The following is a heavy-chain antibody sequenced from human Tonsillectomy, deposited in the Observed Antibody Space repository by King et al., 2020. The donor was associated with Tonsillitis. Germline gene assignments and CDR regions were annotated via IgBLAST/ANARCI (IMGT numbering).Heavy chain of an antibody. J-gene: IGHJ4*02. CDR2: IYYSGST. CDR1: GGSISGYY. V-gene: IGHV4-59*08. CDR3: ARHASSGWYWYYFDY. Sequence: VQLQESGPGLVKPSETLSLTCTVSGGSISGYYWSWIRQPPGKGLEWIGYIYYSGSTSDNPSLKSRVTISVDTSKNQFSLKLSSVTAADTAVYYCARHASSGWYWYYFDYWGQGTLVGVSS. D-gene: IGHD6-19*01.